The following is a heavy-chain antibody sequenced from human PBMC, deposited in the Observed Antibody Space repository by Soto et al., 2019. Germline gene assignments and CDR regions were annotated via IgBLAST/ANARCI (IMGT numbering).Heavy chain of an antibody. CDR1: GFTFSSYA. Sequence: GGSLRLSCAASGFTFSSYAMHWVRQAPGKGLGWVSVISYDGSNKYYADSVKGRFTISRDNSKNTLYLQMNSLRAEDTALYYCARNEQLDYWGPGTLVTVSS. D-gene: IGHD6-6*01. CDR2: ISYDGSNK. J-gene: IGHJ4*02. CDR3: ARNEQLDY. V-gene: IGHV3-30*04.